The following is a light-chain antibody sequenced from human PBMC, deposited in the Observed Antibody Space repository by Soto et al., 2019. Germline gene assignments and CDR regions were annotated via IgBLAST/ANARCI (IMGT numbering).Light chain of an antibody. Sequence: EIVLTQSPDTLSLSPGERATLSCRASQSVSSSYLAWYQQKPGQAPRLLIYGASSRATGNPDRFSGSGSGTDFTLTISRLEPEDFAVYYCQQYGSSLWTFGQGTKVDIK. CDR3: QQYGSSLWT. CDR1: QSVSSSY. CDR2: GAS. V-gene: IGKV3-20*01. J-gene: IGKJ1*01.